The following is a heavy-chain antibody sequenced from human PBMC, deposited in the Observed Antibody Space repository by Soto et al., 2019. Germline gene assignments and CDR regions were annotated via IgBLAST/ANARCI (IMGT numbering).Heavy chain of an antibody. CDR3: ARDLGGWPDY. Sequence: QVQLVQSGAEVKKPGASVKVSCKASGYTFTSYAIHWVRQAPGQRLEWMGWINAGNGNTKYSQKFQDRVTITRDTCASTSYMDLSSLRSEDTAVYCCARDLGGWPDYCGQGTLVTVSS. J-gene: IGHJ4*02. D-gene: IGHD3-16*01. V-gene: IGHV1-3*01. CDR1: GYTFTSYA. CDR2: INAGNGNT.